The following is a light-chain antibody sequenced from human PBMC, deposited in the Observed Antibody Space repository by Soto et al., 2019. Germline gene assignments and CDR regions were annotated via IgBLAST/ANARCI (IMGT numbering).Light chain of an antibody. CDR2: GTS. CDR1: QNIGSY. CDR3: QQSHSSPPYT. J-gene: IGKJ2*01. V-gene: IGKV1-39*01. Sequence: DIQMTQSPSSLSASVGDRVTITCRASQNIGSYLNWYQQKPGTAPKVLIYGTSSLQPGVPSRFIGSGYGTDFTLTINDLQPEDFATYYCQQSHSSPPYTFGQGTKLDIK.